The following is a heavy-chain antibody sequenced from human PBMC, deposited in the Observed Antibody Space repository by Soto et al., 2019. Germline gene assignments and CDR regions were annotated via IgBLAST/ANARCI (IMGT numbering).Heavy chain of an antibody. CDR2: VYSNGDT. CDR1: GLTVSTNY. V-gene: IGHV3-53*04. J-gene: IGHJ6*02. D-gene: IGHD3-16*01. Sequence: GGSLRLSCAASGLTVSTNYMTWVRQAPGKGLEWVSIVYSNGDTHYADSVKGRFTISRHNSKNTVYLQMNSLRTADTAVYYCARALFDYGMDVWGQGTTVTVS. CDR3: ARALFDYGMDV.